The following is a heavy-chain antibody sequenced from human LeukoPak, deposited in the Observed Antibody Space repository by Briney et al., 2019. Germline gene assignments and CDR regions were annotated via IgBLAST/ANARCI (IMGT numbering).Heavy chain of an antibody. Sequence: ASVKVSFKASGYTFTVYCMHWVRQAPGQGLELMGLINPHSGGTNYAQTFQGRVTITRDTSIVTAYMELSGLRSDDTAVYYCASQTGYSSGWYVGYWGQGTLVTVSS. D-gene: IGHD6-19*01. CDR2: INPHSGGT. J-gene: IGHJ4*02. CDR3: ASQTGYSSGWYVGY. CDR1: GYTFTVYC. V-gene: IGHV1-2*02.